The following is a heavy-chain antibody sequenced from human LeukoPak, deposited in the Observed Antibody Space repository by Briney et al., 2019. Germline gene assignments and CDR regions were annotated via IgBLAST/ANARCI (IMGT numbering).Heavy chain of an antibody. J-gene: IGHJ6*03. Sequence: GGSLRLSCAASGLTFRNHAIHWVRHAPGKGLEWVTVISHDGGNDYYRDSVKGRFTISRDNSRDTVFLQMNSLRPGDTAVYYCVGSPTYYHMDVWGKGTTVTVSS. V-gene: IGHV3-30-3*01. D-gene: IGHD3-10*01. CDR3: VGSPTYYHMDV. CDR1: GLTFRNHA. CDR2: ISHDGGND.